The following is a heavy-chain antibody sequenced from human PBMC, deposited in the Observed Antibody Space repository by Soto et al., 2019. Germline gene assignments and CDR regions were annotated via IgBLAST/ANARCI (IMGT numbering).Heavy chain of an antibody. V-gene: IGHV5-51*01. CDR3: ISGTGAFDT. J-gene: IGHJ3*02. D-gene: IGHD2-8*02. Sequence: PGESLKVSRMGYGYSFTNCWIGWARQRPGKGLEWMGIIYPGDSDTRYSPSFQGQVTISAHKSISTAHLQWSSLKASDTAMYYCISGTGAFDTWGRETMVTFSS. CDR1: GYSFTNCW. CDR2: IYPGDSDT.